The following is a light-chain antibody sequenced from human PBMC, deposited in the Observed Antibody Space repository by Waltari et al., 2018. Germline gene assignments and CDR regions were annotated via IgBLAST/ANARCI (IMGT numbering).Light chain of an antibody. CDR3: QQYNNWQYT. CDR1: QRVSSN. J-gene: IGKJ2*01. Sequence: ELVMTQSPATLSVSPGERATLSCRASQRVSSNLAGYQQTPVQAPWLLIYSASTRATGIPARFSGSGSGTEFTRTISSMHSEDFAVYDCQQYNNWQYTFCQGTKLEIK. CDR2: SAS. V-gene: IGKV3-15*01.